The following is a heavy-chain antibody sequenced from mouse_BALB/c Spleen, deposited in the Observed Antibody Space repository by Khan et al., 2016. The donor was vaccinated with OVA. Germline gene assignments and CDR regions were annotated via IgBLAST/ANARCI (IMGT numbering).Heavy chain of an antibody. V-gene: IGHV3-2*02. D-gene: IGHD1-1*01. J-gene: IGHJ2*01. CDR1: GYSITSDYA. Sequence: EVQLQESGPGLVKPSQSLSLTCTVTGYSITSDYAWNWIRQFPGNKLEWMGYLSYSGNTKYNPSLKSRISLTRDTSKNQFFLQLNSVTIEDTATYYCARIYGGDFDYWGQGTTLTVSS. CDR3: ARIYGGDFDY. CDR2: LSYSGNT.